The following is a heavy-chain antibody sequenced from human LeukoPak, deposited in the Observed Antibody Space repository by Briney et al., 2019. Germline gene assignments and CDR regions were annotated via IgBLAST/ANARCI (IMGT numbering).Heavy chain of an antibody. V-gene: IGHV4-39*07. CDR3: ARLYSSSLGRVFDY. CDR1: GGSISSSSYY. Sequence: SETLSLTCTVSGGSISSSSYYWGWIRQPPGRGLEWIGEINHSGSTNYNPSLKSRVTISVDTSKNQFSLKLSSVTAADTAVYYCARLYSSSLGRVFDYWGQGTLVTVSS. D-gene: IGHD6-13*01. CDR2: INHSGST. J-gene: IGHJ4*02.